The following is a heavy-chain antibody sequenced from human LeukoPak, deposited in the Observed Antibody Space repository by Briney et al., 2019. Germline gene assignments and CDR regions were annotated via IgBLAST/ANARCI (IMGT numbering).Heavy chain of an antibody. CDR2: INHSGST. V-gene: IGHV4-34*01. CDR3: ARGFLSVAGYYYYGMDV. D-gene: IGHD6-19*01. J-gene: IGHJ6*02. CDR1: GGSFSGYY. Sequence: PSETLSLTCAVYGGSFSGYYWSWIRQPPGKGLEWIGEINHSGSTNYNPSLKRRVTISVDTSKNQFSLKLSSVTAADTAVYYCARGFLSVAGYYYYGMDVWGQGTTVTVSS.